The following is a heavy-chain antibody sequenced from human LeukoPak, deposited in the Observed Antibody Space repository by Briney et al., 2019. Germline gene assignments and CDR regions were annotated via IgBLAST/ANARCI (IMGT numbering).Heavy chain of an antibody. J-gene: IGHJ6*03. CDR1: GDSMGNYY. CDR3: PRSTVFYTTNYMDV. V-gene: IGHV4-4*07. Sequence: SETLSLTCTVSGDSMGNYYWNWLRQPAGKGLEWIGRIRSDGTTYANPSLESAVTMSVDTSNNHISLRLSSATAADTAVYYCPRSTVFYTTNYMDVWGKGTTVTVSS. CDR2: IRSDGTT. D-gene: IGHD2-8*02.